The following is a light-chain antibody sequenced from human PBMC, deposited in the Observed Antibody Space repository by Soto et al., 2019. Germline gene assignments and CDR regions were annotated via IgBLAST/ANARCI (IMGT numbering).Light chain of an antibody. J-gene: IGKJ1*01. V-gene: IGKV3-20*01. Sequence: LVLPYSTATLSLPPFEIVPLFFLSSHIISSSYLPWSQQKPGQAPRLLIYGAFNRVTGIPVRFSGSGSGTDFTLTISRLEPEDFAVYYCQKYGSSPRKCGQG. CDR2: GAF. CDR3: QKYGSSPRK. CDR1: HIISSSY.